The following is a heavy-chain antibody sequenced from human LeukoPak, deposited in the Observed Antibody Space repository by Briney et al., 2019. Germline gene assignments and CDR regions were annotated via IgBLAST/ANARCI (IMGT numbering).Heavy chain of an antibody. D-gene: IGHD3-3*01. CDR3: ARDGDFWSAQGAFDI. CDR1: GFTFSNYW. V-gene: IGHV3-7*01. Sequence: GGSLRLSCAGSGFTFSNYWMTWVRQAPGKGLEWVASIKQDGSEKYYVDSVKGRFTISRDNARNSLYLQMNSLRAEDTAVYYCARDGDFWSAQGAFDIWGQGTMATVSS. CDR2: IKQDGSEK. J-gene: IGHJ3*02.